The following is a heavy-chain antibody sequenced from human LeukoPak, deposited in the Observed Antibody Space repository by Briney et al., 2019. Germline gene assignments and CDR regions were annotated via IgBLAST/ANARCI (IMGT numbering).Heavy chain of an antibody. CDR1: GFTFSSYE. CDR2: ISSSGSTI. CDR3: ARVAFVATMGDY. J-gene: IGHJ4*02. D-gene: IGHD5-12*01. V-gene: IGHV3-48*03. Sequence: GGSLRLSCAASGFTFSSYEMNWVRQAPGKGLEWGSYISSSGSTIYYADSVKGRFTISRDNAKNSLYLQMNSLRAEDTAVYYCARVAFVATMGDYWGQGTLVTVSS.